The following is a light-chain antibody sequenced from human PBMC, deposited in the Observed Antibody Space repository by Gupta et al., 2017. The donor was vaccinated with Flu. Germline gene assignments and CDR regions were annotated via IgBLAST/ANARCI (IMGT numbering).Light chain of an antibody. J-gene: IGLJ1*01. Sequence: QSALTQPRSVSGSPGQSVTIPCTGTSSDVGGYNYVSWYQQHPGKAPKLMIYDVSKRPSGVPDRFSGSKSGNTASLTISGLQAEDEADYYCRSYAGSYTYVFGTGTKVTVL. CDR2: DVS. CDR3: RSYAGSYTYV. CDR1: SSDVGGYNY. V-gene: IGLV2-11*01.